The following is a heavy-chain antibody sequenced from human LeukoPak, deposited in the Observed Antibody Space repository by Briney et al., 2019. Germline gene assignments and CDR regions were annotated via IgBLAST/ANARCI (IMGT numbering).Heavy chain of an antibody. Sequence: PGRSLRLSCAASGFTFSSYGRHWVRQAPGKGLEWVAVIWYDGSNKYYADSVKGRLTISRDNSKNTLYLQMNSLRAEDTAVYYCARDRRGVVDYWGQGTLVTVSS. CDR2: IWYDGSNK. CDR3: ARDRRGVVDY. CDR1: GFTFSSYG. J-gene: IGHJ4*02. D-gene: IGHD3-10*01. V-gene: IGHV3-33*01.